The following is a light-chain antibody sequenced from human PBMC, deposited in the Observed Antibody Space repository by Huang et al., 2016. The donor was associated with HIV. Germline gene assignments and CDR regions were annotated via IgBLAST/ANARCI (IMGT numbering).Light chain of an antibody. CDR1: QGVSSN. CDR3: QQYQDWPRR. Sequence: EIVMTQSPGTLSLSPGDRATLSCRPSQGVSSNLAWYQHKPGQAPRLLIYGASPRATGVPARFSGSGSGTEFTLTISSLHSDDFVVYYWQQYQDWPRRFGEGTKVEIK. CDR2: GAS. J-gene: IGKJ1*01. V-gene: IGKV3-15*01.